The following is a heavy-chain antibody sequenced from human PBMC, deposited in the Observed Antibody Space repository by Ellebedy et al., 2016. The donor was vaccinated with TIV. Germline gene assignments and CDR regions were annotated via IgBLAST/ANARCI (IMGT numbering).Heavy chain of an antibody. CDR1: GYTFTSYE. CDR3: ATFEVAVSY. V-gene: IGHV1-8*01. J-gene: IGHJ4*02. D-gene: IGHD2-2*01. CDR2: MNPNSGNT. Sequence: ASVKVSCXASGYTFTSYEINWVRQATGQGLEWMGWMNPNSGNTGYAQKFQGRVTMTRDTSISTAYMELSSLRSEDTAIYYCATFEVAVSYWGQGTLVTVSS.